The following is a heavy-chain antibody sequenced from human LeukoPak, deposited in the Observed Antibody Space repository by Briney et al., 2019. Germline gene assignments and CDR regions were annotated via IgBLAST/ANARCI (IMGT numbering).Heavy chain of an antibody. V-gene: IGHV4-38-2*02. D-gene: IGHD2-8*01. CDR1: DSSITSPYY. CDR3: ARVLHAPYLIDS. J-gene: IGHJ4*02. CDR2: VFRLQTVRT. Sequence: SETLSLTCTVSDSSITSPYYWAWFRQPPGKGLEWIATVFRLQTVRTFNNPSLGSRVTMSLDPSHNQFSLNLTSVTAADTALYFCARVLHAPYLIDSWGQGTLVTVSS.